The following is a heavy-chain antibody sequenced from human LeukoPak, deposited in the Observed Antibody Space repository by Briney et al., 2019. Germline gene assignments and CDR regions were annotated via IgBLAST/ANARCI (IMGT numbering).Heavy chain of an antibody. CDR1: GYTFDSYG. J-gene: IGHJ4*02. CDR3: AWFETSGAAAGAVY. D-gene: IGHD6-13*01. CDR2: ISAFNDNT. V-gene: IGHV1-18*01. Sequence: ASVKVSCKASGYTFDSYGISWVRQAPGQGLEWMGWISAFNDNTNYAQKFQGRVTMTRDTSISTAYLQWSSLKASDTAMYYCAWFETSGAAAGAVYWGQGTLVTVSS.